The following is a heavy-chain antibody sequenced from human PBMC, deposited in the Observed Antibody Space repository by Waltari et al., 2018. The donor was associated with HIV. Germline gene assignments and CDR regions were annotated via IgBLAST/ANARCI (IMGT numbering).Heavy chain of an antibody. V-gene: IGHV3-7*01. CDR2: IKQDGSEK. J-gene: IGHJ6*02. CDR3: ARWSGLDSSGWYWGYYYYGMDV. Sequence: EVQLVESGGGLVQPGGSLRLSCAASGFTFSSYWMSWVRQAPGKGLAWVANIKQDGSEKYFVDSVKSRFTIARDNAKNSLYLQMNSLRAEDTAVYYCARWSGLDSSGWYWGYYYYGMDVWGQGTTVTVSS. D-gene: IGHD6-19*01. CDR1: GFTFSSYW.